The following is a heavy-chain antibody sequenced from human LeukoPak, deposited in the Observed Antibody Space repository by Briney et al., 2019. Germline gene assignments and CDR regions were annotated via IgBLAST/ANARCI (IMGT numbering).Heavy chain of an antibody. V-gene: IGHV3-7*01. CDR3: ARGGHRQKEF. CDR1: GFTFSNYW. D-gene: IGHD3-10*01. Sequence: PGGSRRRSCSASGFTFSNYWMTWVRRSPGKGLERVAIIKHDGSDKYCVDSVKGRFTISRDNAKNSLYLQMRSLRAEDTAVYYCARGGHRQKEFWGQGTLVTVSS. J-gene: IGHJ4*02. CDR2: IKHDGSDK.